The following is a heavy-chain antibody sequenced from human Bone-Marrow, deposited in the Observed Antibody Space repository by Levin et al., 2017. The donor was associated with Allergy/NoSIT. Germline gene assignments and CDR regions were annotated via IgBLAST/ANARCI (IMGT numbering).Heavy chain of an antibody. D-gene: IGHD3-3*01. CDR3: ARKRRNDFWSGSAIDY. Sequence: KPGGSLRLSCAVYGGSFSGYYWSWIRQPPGKGLEWIGEINHSGSTNYNPSLKSRVTISVDTSKNQFSLKLTSVTAADTAVYYCARKRRNDFWSGSAIDYWGQGTLVTVSS. CDR1: GGSFSGYY. CDR2: INHSGST. J-gene: IGHJ4*02. V-gene: IGHV4-34*01.